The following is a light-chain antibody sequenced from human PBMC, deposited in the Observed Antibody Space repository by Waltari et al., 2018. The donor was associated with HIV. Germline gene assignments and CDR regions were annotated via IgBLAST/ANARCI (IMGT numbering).Light chain of an antibody. CDR2: DNN. V-gene: IGLV3-9*01. CDR1: NLASKD. J-gene: IGLJ1*01. Sequence: SYELTQTPSVSVSLGQTATVACGGDNLASKDVHWYQQKPGRPPVLVIYDNNKRPAGIPGRFSGFNSWITATLTISGAQGDDEADYYCQVWDSDTGVFGSGTKVTVL. CDR3: QVWDSDTGV.